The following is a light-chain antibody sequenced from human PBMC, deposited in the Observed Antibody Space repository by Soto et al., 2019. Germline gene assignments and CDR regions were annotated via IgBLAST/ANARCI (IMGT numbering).Light chain of an antibody. Sequence: EIVLTQSPATLSLSPGERATLSCRASQSVSSYLAWYQQKPGQAPRLLIYDASNRATGIPARFSGSGSGTDFTLTISSLEPEDFAVYYCQQYNNFGQGTKV. CDR2: DAS. J-gene: IGKJ1*01. V-gene: IGKV3-11*01. CDR1: QSVSSY. CDR3: QQYNN.